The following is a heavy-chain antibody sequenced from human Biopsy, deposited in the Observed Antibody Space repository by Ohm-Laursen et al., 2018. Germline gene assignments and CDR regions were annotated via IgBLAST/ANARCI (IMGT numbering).Heavy chain of an antibody. CDR1: GYTFTDYR. CDR3: ALGEPFDY. J-gene: IGHJ4*02. Sequence: VALVKVSCKASGYTFTDYRLYWVRQAPGQGLDLMGWIDPNTGDTDYPQKFQGRVTMTSDTSIDTAYVELSSLTSGDTAVYYCALGEPFDYWGQGTLVTVSS. D-gene: IGHD3-16*01. CDR2: IDPNTGDT. V-gene: IGHV1-2*02.